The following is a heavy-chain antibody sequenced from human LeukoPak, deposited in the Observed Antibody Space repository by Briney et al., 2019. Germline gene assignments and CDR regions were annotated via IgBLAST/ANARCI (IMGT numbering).Heavy chain of an antibody. V-gene: IGHV4-39*07. D-gene: IGHD3-22*01. J-gene: IGHJ4*02. Sequence: GSLRLSCAASGFTFSSYAMSWVRQAPGKGLEWIGTMYYSGSTYYHPSLKSRVTISVDTSKNQFSLKLSSVTAADTAVYYCAREGSSGYYPHYYFEYWGQGTLVTVFS. CDR1: GFTFSSYA. CDR3: AREGSSGYYPHYYFEY. CDR2: MYYSGST.